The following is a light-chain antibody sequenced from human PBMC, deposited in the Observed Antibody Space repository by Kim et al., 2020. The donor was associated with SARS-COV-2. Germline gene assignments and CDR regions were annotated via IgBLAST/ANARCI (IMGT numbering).Light chain of an antibody. CDR2: GNS. CDR3: QSYDSSLSGYV. J-gene: IGLJ1*01. V-gene: IGLV1-40*01. Sequence: RYSTPYPGGSNSFAAGDGVHRDQQLPAAAPKRLSYGNSSRPPGVPDQFSGAKCGTSASLAITGLQAEDESDYYCQSYDSSLSGYVFGTGTKVTVL. CDR1: SNSFAAGDG.